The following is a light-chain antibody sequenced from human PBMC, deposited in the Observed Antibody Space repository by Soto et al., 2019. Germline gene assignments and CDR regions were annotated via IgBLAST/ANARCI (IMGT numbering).Light chain of an antibody. V-gene: IGKV3-20*01. Sequence: EFVLTQSPGTLSLSPGERATLSCRASESVNSRYLAWYQQKPGQAPRLLIYGASSRATGIPDRFSGSGSGTDFTLTISRLEPEDFVVYYCQQYGSSRTFGQGTKVDIK. J-gene: IGKJ1*01. CDR3: QQYGSSRT. CDR2: GAS. CDR1: ESVNSRY.